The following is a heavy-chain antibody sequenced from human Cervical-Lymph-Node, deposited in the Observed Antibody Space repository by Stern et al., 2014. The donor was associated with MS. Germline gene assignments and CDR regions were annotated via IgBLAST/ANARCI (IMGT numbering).Heavy chain of an antibody. V-gene: IGHV3-21*01. CDR1: GLTFSSYS. J-gene: IGHJ4*02. Sequence: EVQLVQSGGGLVKPGGSLRLSCAASGLTFSSYSMNWVRQAPGQGLEWVASISSGGSYIYYADSLKGRFTISRDNAKNSLYLQMNSLRAEDTAVYYCARGRGGNYRYYFDYWGQGTLVTVSS. CDR2: ISSGGSYI. D-gene: IGHD4-23*01. CDR3: ARGRGGNYRYYFDY.